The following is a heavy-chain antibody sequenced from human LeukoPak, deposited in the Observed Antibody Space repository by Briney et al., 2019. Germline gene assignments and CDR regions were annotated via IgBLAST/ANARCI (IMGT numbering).Heavy chain of an antibody. CDR1: GYTFTSYY. D-gene: IGHD4-11*01. CDR3: ARAGSNYFWFDP. CDR2: INPSGGST. J-gene: IGHJ5*02. Sequence: GASVKVSCKASGYTFTSYYMHWVRQAPGQGLEWMGIINPSGGSTSYAQKFQGRVTMTRDMSTSTVYMELSSLRSEDTAVYYCARAGSNYFWFDPWGQGTLVTVSP. V-gene: IGHV1-46*01.